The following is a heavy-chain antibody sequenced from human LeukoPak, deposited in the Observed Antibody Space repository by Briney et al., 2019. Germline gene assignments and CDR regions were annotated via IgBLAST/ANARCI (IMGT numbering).Heavy chain of an antibody. CDR1: GFTFSSYA. D-gene: IGHD2-2*01. CDR2: ISYDGSNK. J-gene: IGHJ5*02. V-gene: IGHV3-30*01. CDR3: ARVSTAGYCSSTSCLGYNWFDP. Sequence: GGSLRLSCAASGFTFSSYAMHWVRQAPGKGLEWVAVISYDGSNKYYADSVKGRFTISRDNSKNTLYLQMNSLRAEDTAVYYCARVSTAGYCSSTSCLGYNWFDPWGQGTLVTVSS.